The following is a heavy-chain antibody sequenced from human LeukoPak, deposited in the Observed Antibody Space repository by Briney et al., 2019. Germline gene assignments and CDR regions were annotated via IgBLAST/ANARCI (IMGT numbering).Heavy chain of an antibody. CDR1: GFTFSTYA. J-gene: IGHJ4*02. V-gene: IGHV3-23*01. Sequence: GGSLRLSCAASGFTFSTYAMSWVRQAPGKGLEWVSAISGSGGSTYYADSVKGRFTISRDNSKNTLYLQLNSLRAEDTAVYYRAKQGAGSGSTNYIDYWGQGRLVTVSS. CDR2: ISGSGGST. D-gene: IGHD3-10*01. CDR3: AKQGAGSGSTNYIDY.